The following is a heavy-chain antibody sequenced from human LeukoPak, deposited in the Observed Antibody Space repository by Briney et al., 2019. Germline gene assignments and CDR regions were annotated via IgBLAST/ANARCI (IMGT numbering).Heavy chain of an antibody. CDR1: GGSISSYY. CDR2: IYYSGST. D-gene: IGHD3-22*01. CDR3: ARVYDRGLDHSFDY. Sequence: SETLSLTCTVSGGSISSYYWSWIRQPPGKGLEWIGYIYYSGSTNYNPSLKSRVTISVDTSKNQFSLKLSSVTAADTAVYYCARVYDRGLDHSFDYWGQGTLVTVSS. J-gene: IGHJ4*02. V-gene: IGHV4-59*01.